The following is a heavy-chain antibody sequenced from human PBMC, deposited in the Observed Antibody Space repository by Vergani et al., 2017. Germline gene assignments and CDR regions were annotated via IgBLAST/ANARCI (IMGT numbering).Heavy chain of an antibody. CDR2: IYYSGST. CDR1: GGSISSYY. CDR3: ARATSIAAAQCFDY. J-gene: IGHJ4*02. V-gene: IGHV4-59*12. Sequence: QVQLQESGPGLVKPSETLSLTCTVSGGSISSYYWRWIRQPPGKGLEWIGYIYYSGSTNYNPSLKSRVTISVDTSKNQFSLKLNSVTPEDTAVYYCARATSIAAAQCFDYWGQGTLVTVSS. D-gene: IGHD6-13*01.